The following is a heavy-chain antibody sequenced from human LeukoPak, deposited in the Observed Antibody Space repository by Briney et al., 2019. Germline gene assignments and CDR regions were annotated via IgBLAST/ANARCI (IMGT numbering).Heavy chain of an antibody. D-gene: IGHD1-26*01. CDR2: VYYSGST. V-gene: IGHV4-39*07. CDR3: ASGIVGATVDY. Sequence: SETLSLTCSVSGASISTSSYYWGWIRQPPGKGLEWIGSVYYSGSTYYNPSLKSRVTISVDTSKNQLSLKLNSVTAADTAVYYCASGIVGATVDYWGQGTLVTVSS. J-gene: IGHJ4*02. CDR1: GASISTSSYY.